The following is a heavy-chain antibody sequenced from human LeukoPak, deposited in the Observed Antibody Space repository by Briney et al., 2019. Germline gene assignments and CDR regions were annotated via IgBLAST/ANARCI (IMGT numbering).Heavy chain of an antibody. Sequence: GGSLRLSCAASGFTFSSHTMNWVRQIPGKGLEWVSSISSTGSYISYTDSVRGRFTISRDNAKNSLSLQMNSLRAEDTAVYYCARQLYFEGLLDYWGQGTWVTVSS. V-gene: IGHV3-21*01. CDR1: GFTFSSHT. D-gene: IGHD3-9*01. CDR3: ARQLYFEGLLDY. J-gene: IGHJ4*02. CDR2: ISSTGSYI.